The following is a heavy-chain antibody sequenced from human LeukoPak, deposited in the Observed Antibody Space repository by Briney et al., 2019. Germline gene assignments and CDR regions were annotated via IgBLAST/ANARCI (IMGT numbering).Heavy chain of an antibody. CDR2: IYYSGST. Sequence: PSETLSLTCTVSGGSISSSSYYWGWIRQPPGKGLEWIGSIYYSGSTYYNPSLKSRVTISVDTSKNQFSLKLSSVTAADTAVYYCARASDYYDSSGYYFWWYFDLWGRGTLVTVSS. J-gene: IGHJ2*01. CDR1: GGSISSSSYY. D-gene: IGHD3-22*01. CDR3: ARASDYYDSSGYYFWWYFDL. V-gene: IGHV4-39*07.